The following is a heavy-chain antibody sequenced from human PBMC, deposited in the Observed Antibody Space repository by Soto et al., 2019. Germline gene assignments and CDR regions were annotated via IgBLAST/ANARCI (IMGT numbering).Heavy chain of an antibody. J-gene: IGHJ4*02. CDR2: INHSGST. CDR3: ARARLTYDILTCYFFYFDY. Sequence: QVQLQQWGAGLLKPSETLSLTCAVYGGSFSGYYWSWIRQPPGKGLEWIGEINHSGSTNYNPSLKSRVTISVDTSKNQFSLKLSSVTAADTAVYYCARARLTYDILTCYFFYFDYWGQGTLVTVSS. D-gene: IGHD3-9*01. V-gene: IGHV4-34*01. CDR1: GGSFSGYY.